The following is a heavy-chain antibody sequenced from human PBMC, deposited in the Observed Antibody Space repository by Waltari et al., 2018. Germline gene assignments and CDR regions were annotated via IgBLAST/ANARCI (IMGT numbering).Heavy chain of an antibody. Sequence: QVHLVESGGGVVQPGRSLRLSCSASGFPFRLYGMHWVRQAPGKGLERVAIISNDGSKKYYVDSVKGRFTISRDNSKSTLYLQMNSLRAQDTAVYYCAKDDTTIFGVGIDNWGQGTLVTVSS. CDR1: GFPFRLYG. J-gene: IGHJ4*02. V-gene: IGHV3-30*18. CDR3: AKDDTTIFGVGIDN. D-gene: IGHD3-3*01. CDR2: ISNDGSKK.